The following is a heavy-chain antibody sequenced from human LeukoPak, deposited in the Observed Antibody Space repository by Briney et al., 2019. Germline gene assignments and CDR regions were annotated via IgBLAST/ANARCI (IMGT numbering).Heavy chain of an antibody. V-gene: IGHV1-2*06. CDR3: ARAPPTIAAAGRNWFDP. Sequence: GASVKVSCKASGYTFTVYYMHWVRQAPGQGLEWMGRINPNSGGTNYAQKFQGKVTMTRDTSISTAYMELSRLRSDDTAVYYCARAPPTIAAAGRNWFDPWGQGTLVTVSS. CDR1: GYTFTVYY. D-gene: IGHD6-13*01. CDR2: INPNSGGT. J-gene: IGHJ5*02.